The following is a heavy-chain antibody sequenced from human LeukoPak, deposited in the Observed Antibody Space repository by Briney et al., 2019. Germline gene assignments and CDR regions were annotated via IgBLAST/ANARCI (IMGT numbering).Heavy chain of an antibody. CDR2: INPSGGST. J-gene: IGHJ5*02. V-gene: IGHV1-46*01. Sequence: ASVKVSCKASGYTFTSYYMHWVRQAPGQGLEWMGIINPSGGSTSYAQKFQGRVTMTRDTSTSTVYMELSSLRSEDTAVYYCARDRRSSSWKIQNWFDPWGQGTLVTVSS. CDR3: ARDRRSSSWKIQNWFDP. CDR1: GYTFTSYY. D-gene: IGHD6-13*01.